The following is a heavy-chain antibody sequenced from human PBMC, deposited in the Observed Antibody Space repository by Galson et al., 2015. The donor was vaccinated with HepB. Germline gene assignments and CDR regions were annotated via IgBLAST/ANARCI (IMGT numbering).Heavy chain of an antibody. CDR3: VNGPLKGPFIWLGERNAFDI. V-gene: IGHV3-64D*06. Sequence: SLRLSCAASGFTFSSYAMHWVRQAPGKGLEYVSAISSNGGSTYYADSVKGRFTISRDNSKNTLYLQMSSLRAEDTAVYYCVNGPLKGPFIWLGERNAFDIWGQGTMVTVSS. CDR1: GFTFSSYA. D-gene: IGHD3-10*01. CDR2: ISSNGGST. J-gene: IGHJ3*02.